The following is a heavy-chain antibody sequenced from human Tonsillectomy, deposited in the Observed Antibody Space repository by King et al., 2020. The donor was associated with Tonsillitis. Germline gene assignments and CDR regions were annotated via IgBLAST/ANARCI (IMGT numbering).Heavy chain of an antibody. CDR3: AGRYCSIDACYAASWNSFDN. Sequence: VQLVESGGGLVQPGGSLRLSCAASGFTFSRYWMTWVRQAPGKGLEWVANIKADGSEKNYVDSVKGRFTISRDNAKNSLYLQMNSLRAEDTAVYYCAGRYCSIDACYAASWNSFDNWGQGNVVTVSS. J-gene: IGHJ4*02. CDR2: IKADGSEK. D-gene: IGHD2-2*01. V-gene: IGHV3-7*01. CDR1: GFTFSRYW.